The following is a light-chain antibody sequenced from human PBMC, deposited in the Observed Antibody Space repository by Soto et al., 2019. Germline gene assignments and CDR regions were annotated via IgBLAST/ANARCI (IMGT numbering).Light chain of an antibody. CDR3: VLFMGKGISV. J-gene: IGLJ2*01. V-gene: IGLV8-61*01. Sequence: QTVVTQEPSVSVSPGRTVTLTCGLSSGSVSINYYPSWYQQTPGQAPRTLIYNTNTRSSGVPDRFSGSILGNKAALTITGAQSEDESDYSCVLFMGKGISVFGGGTKLTVL. CDR1: SGSVSINYY. CDR2: NTN.